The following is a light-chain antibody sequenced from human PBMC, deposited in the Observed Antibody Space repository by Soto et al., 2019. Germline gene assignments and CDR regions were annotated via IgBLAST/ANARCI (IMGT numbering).Light chain of an antibody. Sequence: EIVLTQSPATLSLSPGESATLSCRASRGVSSYLAWYQQKPGQAPRLLIYDASNRPTGLPARFSGSGSGTDFTLTISSLQSEDFAVYYCQQYNTWPPITFGQGTRLEIK. J-gene: IGKJ5*01. CDR1: RGVSSY. CDR2: DAS. V-gene: IGKV3-11*01. CDR3: QQYNTWPPIT.